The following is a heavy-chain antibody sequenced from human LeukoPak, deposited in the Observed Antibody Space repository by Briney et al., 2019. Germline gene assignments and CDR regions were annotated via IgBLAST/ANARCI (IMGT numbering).Heavy chain of an antibody. J-gene: IGHJ6*02. CDR2: ISGTGGST. CDR1: GFSFSSYA. D-gene: IGHD6-13*01. Sequence: GGSLRLSCAASGFSFSSYAMNWVRQAPGKGLEWVSLISGTGGSTYYADSVRGRFTISRDNSKNTLYLQMSSLRAEDTAVYYCAKGLNIAAAGTYYYYGMDVWGQGTTVIVSS. V-gene: IGHV3-23*01. CDR3: AKGLNIAAAGTYYYYGMDV.